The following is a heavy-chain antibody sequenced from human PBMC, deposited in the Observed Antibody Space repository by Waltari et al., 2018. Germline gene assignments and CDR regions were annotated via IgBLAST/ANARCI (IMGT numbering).Heavy chain of an antibody. CDR2: ISYDGSNK. Sequence: QVQLVESGGGVVQPGRSLRLSCAASGFTFSSYGMHWVRQDPGKGLEWVAVISYDGSNKYYADSVKGRFTISRDNSKNTLYLQMNSLRAEDTAVYYCAKDRLHGDYGMDVWGQGTTVTVSS. V-gene: IGHV3-30*18. CDR1: GFTFSSYG. J-gene: IGHJ6*02. D-gene: IGHD6-25*01. CDR3: AKDRLHGDYGMDV.